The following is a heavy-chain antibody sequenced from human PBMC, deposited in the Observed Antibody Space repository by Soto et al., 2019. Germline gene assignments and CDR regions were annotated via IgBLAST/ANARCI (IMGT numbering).Heavy chain of an antibody. Sequence: EVQLVESGGGLVQPGGSLRLSCAASGFSFNTYEMNWVRQAPGKGLEWVSYISTSGSTIYYADSVKGRFTISRDNGKNSRYLQMNRVSAEDTAVYYCASGASCDYWGQGKQVTVSS. D-gene: IGHD2-15*01. CDR1: GFSFNTYE. CDR2: ISTSGSTI. V-gene: IGHV3-48*03. CDR3: ASGASCDY. J-gene: IGHJ4*02.